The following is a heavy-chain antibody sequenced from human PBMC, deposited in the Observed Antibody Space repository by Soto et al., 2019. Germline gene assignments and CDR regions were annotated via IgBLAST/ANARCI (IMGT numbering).Heavy chain of an antibody. CDR2: INGDGGST. Sequence: PSLSCAASGFIFGGHGMSLVRQAPGKGLEWVAAINGDGGSTYYADSVKGRFTISRDNSKNTLDLQMNSLRDEDTAVYYCAKVIQMATVRGYFDFWGHGTLVTVSS. CDR3: AKVIQMATVRGYFDF. J-gene: IGHJ4*01. D-gene: IGHD4-4*01. CDR1: GFIFGGHG. V-gene: IGHV3-23*01.